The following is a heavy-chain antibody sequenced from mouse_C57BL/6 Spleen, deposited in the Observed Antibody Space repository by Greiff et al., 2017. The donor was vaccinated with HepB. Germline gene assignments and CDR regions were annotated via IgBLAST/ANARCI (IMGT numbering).Heavy chain of an antibody. D-gene: IGHD2-1*01. CDR1: GYSFTSYY. V-gene: IGHV1-66*01. Sequence: QVQLQQSGPELVKPGASVKISCKASGYSFTSYYIHWVKQRPGQGLEWIGWIYPGSGNTKYNEKFKGKATLTADTSSSTAYMQLSSLTSEASAVYYCAYGNFPYYFDYWGQGTTLTVSS. CDR2: IYPGSGNT. CDR3: AYGNFPYYFDY. J-gene: IGHJ2*01.